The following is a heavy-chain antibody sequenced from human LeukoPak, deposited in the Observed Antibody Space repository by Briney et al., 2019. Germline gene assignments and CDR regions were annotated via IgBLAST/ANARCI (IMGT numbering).Heavy chain of an antibody. D-gene: IGHD3-22*01. Sequence: SETLSLTCTVSSGSISTSNYYWGWVRQPPGKALEWIGNIFYSGSTYYSPSLKSRVTISLDTSRNQFSLKLNSVTAADTAVYYCARVGIVVTVDYWGQGTLVTVSS. J-gene: IGHJ4*02. CDR1: SGSISTSNYY. CDR3: ARVGIVVTVDY. CDR2: IFYSGST. V-gene: IGHV4-39*07.